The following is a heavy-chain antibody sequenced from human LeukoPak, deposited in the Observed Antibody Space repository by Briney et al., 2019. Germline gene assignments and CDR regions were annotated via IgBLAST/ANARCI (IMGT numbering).Heavy chain of an antibody. CDR1: GGSFSGYY. Sequence: SETLSLTCAVYGGSFSGYYWSWIRQPPGKGLEWIGETNHSGSTNYNPSLKSRVTISVDTSKNQFSLKLSSVTAADTAVYYCARGGGRGYYYYYGMDVWGQGTTVTVSS. CDR2: TNHSGST. D-gene: IGHD1-26*01. V-gene: IGHV4-34*01. J-gene: IGHJ6*02. CDR3: ARGGGRGYYYYYGMDV.